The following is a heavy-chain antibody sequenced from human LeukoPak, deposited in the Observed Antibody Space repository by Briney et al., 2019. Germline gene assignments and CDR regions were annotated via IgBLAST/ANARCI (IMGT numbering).Heavy chain of an antibody. CDR2: INPSGGST. J-gene: IGHJ6*03. V-gene: IGHV1-46*01. D-gene: IGHD2-8*01. CDR1: GYTFTSYY. CDR3: AKDRCSNGVGCYYYYMDV. Sequence: ASVKVSCKASGYTFTSYYMHWVRQAPGQGLEWMGIINPSGGSTSYAQKFQGRVTMTRDVSTSTVYMELSSLRSEDTAVYYCAKDRCSNGVGCYYYYMDVWGKGTTVTISS.